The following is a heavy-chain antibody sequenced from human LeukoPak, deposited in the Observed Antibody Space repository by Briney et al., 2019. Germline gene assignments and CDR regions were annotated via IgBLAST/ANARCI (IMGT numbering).Heavy chain of an antibody. CDR3: ARERSYYYGSGSYSFPPDY. D-gene: IGHD3-10*01. Sequence: ASVKVSCKASGYTFTSYGISWVRQAPGQGLEWMGWISAYNGSTNYAQKLQGRVTMTTDTSTSTAYMELRSLRSDDTAVYYCARERSYYYGSGSYSFPPDYWGQGTLVTVSS. CDR2: ISAYNGST. J-gene: IGHJ4*02. V-gene: IGHV1-18*01. CDR1: GYTFTSYG.